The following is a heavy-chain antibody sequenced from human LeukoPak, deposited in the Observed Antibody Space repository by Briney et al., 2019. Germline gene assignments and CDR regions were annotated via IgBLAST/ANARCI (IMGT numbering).Heavy chain of an antibody. D-gene: IGHD4-17*01. Sequence: SETLSLTCAVYGGSFSGYYWSWIRQPPGKGLEWIGEINHSGSTNYNPSLKSRVTISVDTSKNQFSLKLSSVTAADTAVYYCTRSPTVTTWIDYWGQGTLVTVSS. CDR3: TRSPTVTTWIDY. CDR1: GGSFSGYY. CDR2: INHSGST. J-gene: IGHJ4*02. V-gene: IGHV4-34*01.